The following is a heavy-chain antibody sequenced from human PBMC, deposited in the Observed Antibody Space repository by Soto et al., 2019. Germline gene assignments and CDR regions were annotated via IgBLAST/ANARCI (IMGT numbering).Heavy chain of an antibody. V-gene: IGHV4-59*08. CDR3: ARHGAGGSGWYDY. Sequence: SETLSLTCSVSGVSVSNYYWSWIRQTPGKGLEWMAYMYYSVDSNYNPSLKSRVTLSVDTSKNHFSLTLTSXTAADTXXXYCARHGAGGSGWYDYWGQGTLVTVS. CDR1: GVSVSNYY. D-gene: IGHD6-19*01. CDR2: MYYSVDS. J-gene: IGHJ4*02.